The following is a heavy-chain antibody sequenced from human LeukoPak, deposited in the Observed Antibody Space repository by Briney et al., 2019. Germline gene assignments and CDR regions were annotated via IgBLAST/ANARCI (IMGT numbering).Heavy chain of an antibody. D-gene: IGHD2-2*03. CDR3: AKDGYGTSDY. CDR1: GFTFHNYI. J-gene: IGHJ4*02. CDR2: ISGGGDGT. V-gene: IGHV3-23*01. Sequence: GGSLRLSRAASGFTFHNYIMNWVRRAPGKGLEWVSGISGGGDGTYYADSIKGRFTISRDNSKNTLFLQMNGLRAEDTAVYYCAKDGYGTSDYWGQGTLVTVSS.